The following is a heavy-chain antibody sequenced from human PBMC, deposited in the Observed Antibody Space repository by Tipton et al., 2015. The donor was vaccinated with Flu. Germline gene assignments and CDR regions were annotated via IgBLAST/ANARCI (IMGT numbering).Heavy chain of an antibody. CDR3: AKDILRWAFDF. D-gene: IGHD3-3*01. J-gene: IGHJ3*01. V-gene: IGHV3-23*01. CDR2: IGSDFNT. CDR1: GFTFTNNA. Sequence: SLRLSCAASGFTFTNNAMGWVRQAPGEGLEWVSAIGSDFNTHYADSVKGRFTISRDNSKNTLYLQMNSLRAEDTAVYYCAKDILRWAFDFWGPGTMVTVSS.